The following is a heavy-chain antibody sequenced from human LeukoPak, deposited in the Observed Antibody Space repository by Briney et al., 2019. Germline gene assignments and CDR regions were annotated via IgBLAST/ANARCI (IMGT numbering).Heavy chain of an antibody. CDR3: ARENYDVLTGYYWGIDY. V-gene: IGHV3-43*01. CDR2: ISWDGDNT. J-gene: IGHJ4*02. D-gene: IGHD3-9*01. Sequence: GGSLRLSCAVSGSTFDDYTMHWVRQAPGKGLEWVSPISWDGDNTYYADSVKGRFTISRDNAKNSLYLQMNSLRAEDTAVYYCARENYDVLTGYYWGIDYWGQGTLVTVSS. CDR1: GSTFDDYT.